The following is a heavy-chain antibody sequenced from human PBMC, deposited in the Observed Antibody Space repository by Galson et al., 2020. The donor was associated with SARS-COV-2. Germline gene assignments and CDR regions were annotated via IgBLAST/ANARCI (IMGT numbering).Heavy chain of an antibody. CDR2: IIPIFGTA. D-gene: IGHD3-16*02. J-gene: IGHJ6*02. V-gene: IGHV1-69*13. CDR3: ARHVWGSYRGKNYYYYGMDV. CDR1: GGTFSSYA. Sequence: SVKVSCKASGGTFSSYAISWVRQAPGQGLEWMGGIIPIFGTANYAQKFQGRVTITADESTSTAYMELSSLRSEDTAVYYCARHVWGSYRGKNYYYYGMDVWGQGTTVSVSS.